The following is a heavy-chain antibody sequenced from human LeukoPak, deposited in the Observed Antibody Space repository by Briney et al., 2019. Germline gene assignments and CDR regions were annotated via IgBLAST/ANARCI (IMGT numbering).Heavy chain of an antibody. Sequence: PSETLSLTRSVSGGSKCGYYWRWLRQPPGKRLEWIGYINYDGSTKYNSPLKSRVTMLVDTSKNQFSLKLTSVTAADTAVYFCARATVDFWRGTNFDYWGLGTLVTVSS. D-gene: IGHD3-3*01. J-gene: IGHJ4*02. CDR1: GGSKCGYY. V-gene: IGHV4-59*08. CDR3: ARATVDFWRGTNFDY. CDR2: INYDGST.